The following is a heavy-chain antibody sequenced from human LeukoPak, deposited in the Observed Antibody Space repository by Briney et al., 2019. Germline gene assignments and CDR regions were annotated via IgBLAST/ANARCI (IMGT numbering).Heavy chain of an antibody. CDR1: GYTFTSHH. D-gene: IGHD6-19*01. Sequence: ASVKVSCKASGYTFTSHHMYWVRQAPGQGLEWMGLINPTGGSTNYAQRFQGRVTMTRDTSTSTVFVELNSLRSDDTAVYYCARGPPLYSRGWELDYWGQGALVTVSS. V-gene: IGHV1-46*01. J-gene: IGHJ4*02. CDR2: INPTGGST. CDR3: ARGPPLYSRGWELDY.